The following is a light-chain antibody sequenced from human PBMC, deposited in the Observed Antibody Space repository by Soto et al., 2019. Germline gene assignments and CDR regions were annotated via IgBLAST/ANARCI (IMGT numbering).Light chain of an antibody. CDR1: QNLDNY. CDR3: QQYNNWPRP. CDR2: GVS. Sequence: EILMTHSPGTLSVSQWERLTLSRRASQNLDNYLAWYQQKPGQSPRLLMYGVSTRATDVPDRFSGSGSGTEFTLTISSLQSEDSAVYYCQQYNNWPRPFGQGTKVDI. J-gene: IGKJ1*01. V-gene: IGKV3-15*01.